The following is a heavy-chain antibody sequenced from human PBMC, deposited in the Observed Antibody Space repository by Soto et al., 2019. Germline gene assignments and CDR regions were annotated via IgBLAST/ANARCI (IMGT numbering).Heavy chain of an antibody. CDR2: VSGDGRDI. D-gene: IGHD3-16*01. V-gene: IGHV3-30*19. Sequence: QVQLVQSGGGAVLPGNSLRLSCAASGFSFSWAGMHWLRQTPGKGLEWVAVVSGDGRDILYADSVKGRFTISRDNPKSTLYLQMNSLGAEDEAIYYCARGLNKVAGGAFDIWGQGTLVNVSS. J-gene: IGHJ3*02. CDR3: ARGLNKVAGGAFDI. CDR1: GFSFSWAG.